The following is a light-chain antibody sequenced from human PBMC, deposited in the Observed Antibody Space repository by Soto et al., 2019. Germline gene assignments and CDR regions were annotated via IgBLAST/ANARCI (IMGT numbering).Light chain of an antibody. Sequence: DIVMTQSPDSLAVSLGERATINCKSSQSVLYSSNNKNYLAWYQQKPRQPPKLLIYWASTRESGVPDRFGGSGSGTDFTLTISSLQAEDVAVYYCQQYYSTPWTFGQGTKVEIK. CDR3: QQYYSTPWT. J-gene: IGKJ1*01. V-gene: IGKV4-1*01. CDR1: QSVLYSSNNKNY. CDR2: WAS.